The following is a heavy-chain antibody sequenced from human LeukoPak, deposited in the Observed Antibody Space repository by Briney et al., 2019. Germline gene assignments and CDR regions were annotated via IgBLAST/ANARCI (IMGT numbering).Heavy chain of an antibody. CDR1: GFAFSNYW. D-gene: IGHD1-26*01. CDR2: ISSSSSTI. J-gene: IGHJ4*02. V-gene: IGHV3-48*02. Sequence: GGSLRLSCAASGFAFSNYWMSWVRQAPGKGLEWVSYISSSSSTIYYADSVKGRFTISRDNAKNSLYLQMNSLRDEDTAVYYCARDLRVVVGATYPYFDYWGQGTLVTVSS. CDR3: ARDLRVVVGATYPYFDY.